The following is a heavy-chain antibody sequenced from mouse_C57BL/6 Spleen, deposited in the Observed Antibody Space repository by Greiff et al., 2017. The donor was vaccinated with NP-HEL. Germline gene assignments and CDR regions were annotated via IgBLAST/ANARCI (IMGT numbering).Heavy chain of an antibody. CDR3: ARRGYDGSYAMDY. J-gene: IGHJ4*01. V-gene: IGHV1-19*01. D-gene: IGHD2-2*01. CDR2: INPYNGGT. Sequence: EVQLQQSGPVLVKPGASVKMSCKASGYTFTDYYMNWVKQSHGKSLEWIGVINPYNGGTSYNQKFKGKATLTVDKSSSTAYMELNSLTSEDSAVYYCARRGYDGSYAMDYWGQGTSVTVSS. CDR1: GYTFTDYY.